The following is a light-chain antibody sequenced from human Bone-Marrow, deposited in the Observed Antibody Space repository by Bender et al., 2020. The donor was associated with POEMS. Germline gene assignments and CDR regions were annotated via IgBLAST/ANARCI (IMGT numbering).Light chain of an antibody. CDR1: SSNIGGNA. CDR2: GND. Sequence: QSVLTQPPSASGTPGQRVTISCSGSSSNIGGNAVNWWQQLPGTAPKLLIYGNDQRPTGVPDRFSRSESGTSASLANSGLQSEGEADYFCSAWDGILNGWVFGGGTELTVL. J-gene: IGLJ3*02. V-gene: IGLV1-44*01. CDR3: SAWDGILNGWV.